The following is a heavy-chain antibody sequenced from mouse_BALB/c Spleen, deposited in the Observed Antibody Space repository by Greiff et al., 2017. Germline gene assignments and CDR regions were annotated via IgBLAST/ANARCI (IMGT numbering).Heavy chain of an antibody. CDR2: IDPENGDT. Sequence: EVQLQQSGAELVRSGASVKLSCTASGFNIKDYYMHWVKQRPEQGLEWIGWIDPENGDTEYAPKFQGKATMTADTSSNTAYLQLSSLTSEDTAVYYCARGAAYYFDYWGQGTTLTVSS. D-gene: IGHD3-3*01. CDR3: ARGAAYYFDY. V-gene: IGHV14-4*02. CDR1: GFNIKDYY. J-gene: IGHJ2*01.